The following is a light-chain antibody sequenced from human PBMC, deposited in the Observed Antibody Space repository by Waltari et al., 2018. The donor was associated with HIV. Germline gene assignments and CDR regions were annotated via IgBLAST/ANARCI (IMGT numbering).Light chain of an antibody. CDR2: SNN. CDR3: AARDDSLNAWV. Sequence: QSVLTQPLSASGTPGRRVTISCSGHNSTVGSHPVNRYRQVPGTAPKILMFSNNQRPSGVPDRFSGSKSGTSASLAIRGLKSEDEADYYCAARDDSLNAWVFGGGTKVTVL. V-gene: IGLV1-44*01. J-gene: IGLJ3*02. CDR1: NSTVGSHP.